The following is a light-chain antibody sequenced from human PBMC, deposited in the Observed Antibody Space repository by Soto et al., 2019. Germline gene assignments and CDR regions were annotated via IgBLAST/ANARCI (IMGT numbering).Light chain of an antibody. J-gene: IGLJ1*01. CDR3: SSYTTSSLYV. CDR2: DVS. CDR1: NSDVGGYNY. V-gene: IGLV2-14*01. Sequence: LTQPASLSGSPGQSITISCSGTNSDVGGYNYVSWYQQHPGKAPKLMIYDVSYRPSGISNRFSGSKSDNTASLTISGLQAEDEADYYCSSYTTSSLYVFGTGTKVTVL.